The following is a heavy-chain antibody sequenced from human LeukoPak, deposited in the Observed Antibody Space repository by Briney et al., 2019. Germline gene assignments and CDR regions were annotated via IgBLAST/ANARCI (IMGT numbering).Heavy chain of an antibody. Sequence: GGSLRLSCAASGFTFSSYWMHWVRQPLGKGLVWVSRINPDGTTTNYADSVKGRFTISRDNAKNTLYLQMNSLTVEDTALYYCVRIATVTTPDYWGQGTLVTVSS. CDR2: INPDGTTT. D-gene: IGHD4-17*01. J-gene: IGHJ4*02. CDR1: GFTFSSYW. CDR3: VRIATVTTPDY. V-gene: IGHV3-74*01.